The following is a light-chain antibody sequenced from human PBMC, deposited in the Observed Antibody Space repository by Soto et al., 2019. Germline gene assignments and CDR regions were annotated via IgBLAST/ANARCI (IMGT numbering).Light chain of an antibody. J-gene: IGKJ1*01. CDR3: QQYNSYSPWT. V-gene: IGKV1-5*01. CDR1: QSISSW. Sequence: DIQMTQSHSTLSSSVGDRVTITCRASQSISSWLAWYQQKPGKAPKLLIYDASSLESGVPSRFSGSGSGTEFTLTISSLQPDDFATYYCQQYNSYSPWTFDQGTKVDI. CDR2: DAS.